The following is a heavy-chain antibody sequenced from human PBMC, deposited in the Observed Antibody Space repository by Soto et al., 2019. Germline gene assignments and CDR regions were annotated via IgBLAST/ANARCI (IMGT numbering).Heavy chain of an antibody. Sequence: EVQLVESGGGLVKPGGSLRLSCAASGFTFSSYSMNWVRQAPGKGLEWVSSISSSSSYIYYADSVKGRFTISRDNAKNSLDLQMNSLRAEDTAVYYCASGFPYYDILTGYYKDNAFDIWGQGTMVTVSS. CDR3: ASGFPYYDILTGYYKDNAFDI. CDR2: ISSSSSYI. V-gene: IGHV3-21*01. J-gene: IGHJ3*02. D-gene: IGHD3-9*01. CDR1: GFTFSSYS.